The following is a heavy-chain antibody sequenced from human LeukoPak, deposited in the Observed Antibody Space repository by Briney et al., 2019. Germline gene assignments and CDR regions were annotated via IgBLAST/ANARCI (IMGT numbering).Heavy chain of an antibody. CDR3: AKVMSRNYGDYARRAFDI. D-gene: IGHD4-17*01. CDR2: ISYDGSNK. CDR1: GFTYSSYG. J-gene: IGHJ3*02. V-gene: IGHV3-30*18. Sequence: GGSLRLSCSASGFTYSSYGMHWLGPAPGKELAWVAVISYDGSNKYYEDSVKGRITISRDNSKNALYLQMNSLRAEDTAVYYCAKVMSRNYGDYARRAFDIWGQGTMVTVS.